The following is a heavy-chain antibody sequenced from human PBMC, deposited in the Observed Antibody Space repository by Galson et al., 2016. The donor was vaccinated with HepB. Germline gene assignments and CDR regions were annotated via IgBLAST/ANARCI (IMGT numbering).Heavy chain of an antibody. J-gene: IGHJ4*02. CDR1: GFTFSSYG. CDR3: ARGVGHGSGSHFDY. V-gene: IGHV3-33*01. CDR2: IWYDGSNK. Sequence: SLRLSCAASGFTFSSYGMHWVRQAPGKGLEWMAVIWYDGSNKYYADSVKGRLTISRDNSKNALYLQMNSLRAEDTAVYYCARGVGHGSGSHFDYWGQGTLVTVSS. D-gene: IGHD3-10*01.